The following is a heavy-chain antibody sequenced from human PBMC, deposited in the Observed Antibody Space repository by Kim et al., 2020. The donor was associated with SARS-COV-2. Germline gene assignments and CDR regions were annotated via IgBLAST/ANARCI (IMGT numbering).Heavy chain of an antibody. CDR1: GGSISSSSYY. D-gene: IGHD3-3*01. CDR3: ARNDFWSGPFDY. CDR2: IYYSGST. J-gene: IGHJ4*02. V-gene: IGHV4-39*01. Sequence: SETLSLTCTVSGGSISSSSYYWGWIRQPPGKGLEWIGSIYYSGSTYYNPSLKSRVTISVDTSKNQFSLKLSSVTAADTAVYYCARNDFWSGPFDYWGQGTLVTVSS.